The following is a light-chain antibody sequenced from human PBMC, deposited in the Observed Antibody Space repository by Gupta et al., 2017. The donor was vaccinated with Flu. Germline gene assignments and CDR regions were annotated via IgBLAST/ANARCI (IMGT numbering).Light chain of an antibody. CDR3: QVWDSTYWV. CDR1: NIGSKS. J-gene: IGLJ3*02. Sequence: SYVLTQPPSVSGAPGQTARITCGGNNIGSKSVHWYQQKPGQAPVLVVYDDSDRPSGISERFSGSNSGNTATLTISRVEAGDEADYYCQVWDSTYWVFGGGTKLTVL. V-gene: IGLV3-21*02. CDR2: DDS.